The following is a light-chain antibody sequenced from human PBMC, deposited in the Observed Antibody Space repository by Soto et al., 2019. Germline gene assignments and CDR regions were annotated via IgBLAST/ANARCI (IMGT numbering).Light chain of an antibody. CDR1: QSVSSY. Sequence: EIVLTQSPATLSLSPGERATLSCRASQSVSSYLAWYQQKPGQAPRILIYDAFNRATGIPARFSGSGSGTDCTVTISSLEPEDFAVYDCQQRSNWPPGLTFGGGTKVEIK. CDR2: DAF. J-gene: IGKJ4*01. V-gene: IGKV3-11*01. CDR3: QQRSNWPPGLT.